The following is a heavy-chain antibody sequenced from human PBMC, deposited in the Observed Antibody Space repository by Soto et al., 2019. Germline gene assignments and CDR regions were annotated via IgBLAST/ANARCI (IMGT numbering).Heavy chain of an antibody. D-gene: IGHD3-10*01. Sequence: GGSLRLSCAASGFTFSDYYMSWIRQAPGKGLEWVSYISSSGSTIYYADSVKGRFTISRDNAKNSLFLKMNSLRAEDTALYYCARTLWLGELLSNLYSWGQETLVTVSS. CDR3: ARTLWLGELLSNLYS. CDR2: ISSSGSTI. J-gene: IGHJ5*02. V-gene: IGHV3-11*01. CDR1: GFTFSDYY.